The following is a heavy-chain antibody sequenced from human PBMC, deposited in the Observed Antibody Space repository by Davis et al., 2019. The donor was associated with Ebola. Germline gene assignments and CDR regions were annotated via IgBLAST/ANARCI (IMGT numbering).Heavy chain of an antibody. CDR1: GGSISSSSYY. V-gene: IGHV4-39*01. CDR3: ARQEVLRFLEWLLYPLRWFDP. Sequence: SETLSLTCTVSGGSISSSSYYWGWIRQPPGKGLEWIGEINHSGSTNYNPSLKSRVTISVDTSKNHFSLKLSSVTAADTAVYYCARQEVLRFLEWLLYPLRWFDPWGQGTLVTVSS. J-gene: IGHJ5*02. D-gene: IGHD3-3*01. CDR2: INHSGST.